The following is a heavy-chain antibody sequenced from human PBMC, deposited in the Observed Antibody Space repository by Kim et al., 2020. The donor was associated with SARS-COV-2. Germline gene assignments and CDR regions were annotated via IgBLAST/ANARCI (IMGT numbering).Heavy chain of an antibody. J-gene: IGHJ5*01. Sequence: WETLSLTCAVSGDSINSVYYYWGWIRQPPGKGLEWIGSVSYSGKAYYNPSLKSRVVIYVGTSKNEFFLNLKFVTAEATAEYYCVRQGMVNYLPNWFDSWG. CDR3: VRQGMVNYLPNWFDS. CDR1: GDSINSVYYY. D-gene: IGHD2-21*01. CDR2: VSYSGKA. V-gene: IGHV4-39*01.